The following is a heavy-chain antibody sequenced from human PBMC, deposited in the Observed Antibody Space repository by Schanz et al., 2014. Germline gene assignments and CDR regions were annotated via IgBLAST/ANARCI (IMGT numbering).Heavy chain of an antibody. J-gene: IGHJ6*02. CDR1: GFTFDDYA. CDR2: ISWNSGSI. V-gene: IGHV3-9*01. Sequence: EVQLVESGGGLVQPGRSLRLSCAASGFTFDDYAMHWVRQAPGKGLEWVSGISWNSGSIGYADSVKGRFTISRDDAKNSLYLHMNSLRAEDTALYYCAKDCQNRVNRVGYYYGMDVWGQGTTVTVSS. CDR3: AKDCQNRVNRVGYYYGMDV. D-gene: IGHD3-16*01.